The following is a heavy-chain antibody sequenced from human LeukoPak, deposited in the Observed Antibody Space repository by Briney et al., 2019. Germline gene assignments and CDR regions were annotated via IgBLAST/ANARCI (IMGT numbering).Heavy chain of an antibody. D-gene: IGHD6-13*01. CDR3: AKDRPIAAAFMDV. CDR2: ISYDGSNK. V-gene: IGHV3-30*18. Sequence: GGSLRLSCAASGFTFSSYGMHWVRQAPGKGLEWVAVISYDGSNKYYADSVKGRFTTSRDNSKNTLYLQMNSLRAEDTAVYYCAKDRPIAAAFMDVWGKGTTVTVSS. CDR1: GFTFSSYG. J-gene: IGHJ6*03.